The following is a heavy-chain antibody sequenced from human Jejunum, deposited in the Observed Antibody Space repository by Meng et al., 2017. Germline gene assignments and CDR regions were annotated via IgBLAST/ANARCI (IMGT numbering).Heavy chain of an antibody. Sequence: EVQLVESGGGLVKAGGSLRLSCAASGFTFSSYSMHWVRQAPGKGLEWVSSISSTSTYIYYADSMKGRFTVSRDNAKNSLQLQMDSLRAEDTAVYYCARGRVVVVGTPSDYWGQGTLVTVSS. CDR2: ISSTSTYI. D-gene: IGHD2-15*01. CDR1: GFTFSSYS. CDR3: ARGRVVVVGTPSDY. J-gene: IGHJ4*02. V-gene: IGHV3-21*01.